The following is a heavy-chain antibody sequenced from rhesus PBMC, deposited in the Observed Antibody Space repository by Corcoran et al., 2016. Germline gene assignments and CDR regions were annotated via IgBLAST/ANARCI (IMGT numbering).Heavy chain of an antibody. Sequence: QLQLQESGPGLVKPSETLSVTCAVSGGSISSSYWSWIRQAPGKGLEWIGYNYGRGSGTNYNPTLKSRGTLSVDTSKNQLSLKLSSVTAADTAVYYCARGGSYYYDHYFDYWGQGVLVTVSS. J-gene: IGHJ4*01. CDR2: NYGRGSGT. CDR1: GGSISSSY. D-gene: IGHD3-16*01. CDR3: ARGGSYYYDHYFDY. V-gene: IGHV4-169*01.